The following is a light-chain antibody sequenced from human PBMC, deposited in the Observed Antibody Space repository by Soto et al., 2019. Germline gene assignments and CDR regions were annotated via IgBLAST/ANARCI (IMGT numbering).Light chain of an antibody. V-gene: IGKV3-20*01. CDR1: QSLTNSF. J-gene: IGKJ5*01. CDR3: QQYSISPIT. Sequence: EFVLTQSPGTLSLSPGARGPLSWRASQSLTNSFIAWYQQKPGQAPRLLIYGASSRATGIPDRFSGSGSGTDFTLTISRLEPEDFAVYYCQQYSISPITFGQGTRLEIK. CDR2: GAS.